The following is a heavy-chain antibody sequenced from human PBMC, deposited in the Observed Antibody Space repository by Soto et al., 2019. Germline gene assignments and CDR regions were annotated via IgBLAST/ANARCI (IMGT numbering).Heavy chain of an antibody. J-gene: IGHJ6*02. D-gene: IGHD2-2*01. CDR2: INPSGGST. CDR1: GYTFTSYY. Sequence: ASVKVSCKASGYTFTSYYMHWVRQAPGQGLEWMGIINPSGGSTSYAQKFQGRVTITRDTSASTAYMELSSLRSEDTAVYYCARDYCISTSCYDYYYGMEVWGQGTTVTVSS. CDR3: ARDYCISTSCYDYYYGMEV. V-gene: IGHV1-46*01.